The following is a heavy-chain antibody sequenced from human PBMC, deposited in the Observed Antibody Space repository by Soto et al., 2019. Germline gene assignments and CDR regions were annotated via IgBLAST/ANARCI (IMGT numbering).Heavy chain of an antibody. D-gene: IGHD6-13*01. CDR2: ISSSGSTI. CDR1: GFTFSDYY. J-gene: IGHJ5*02. CDR3: AREPPATSSWYDRGWFDP. V-gene: IGHV3-11*01. Sequence: GGSLRLSCAASGFTFSDYYMSWIRQAPGKGLEWVSYISSSGSTICYADSVKGRFTISRDNAKNSLYLQMNSLRAEDTAVYYCAREPPATSSWYDRGWFDPWGQGTLVTVSS.